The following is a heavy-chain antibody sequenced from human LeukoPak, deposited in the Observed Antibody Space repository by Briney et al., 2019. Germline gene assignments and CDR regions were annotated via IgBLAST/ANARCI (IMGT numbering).Heavy chain of an antibody. V-gene: IGHV1-2*04. CDR2: INPNSGGT. CDR3: AGIRSGIAAF. Sequence: ASVKVSCKASGYTFTGYYMHWVRQAPGQGLEWMGWINPNSGGTNYAQKFQGWVTMTRDTSISTAYVELSSLRSEDTAVYYCAGIRSGIAAFWGQGTLVTVSS. D-gene: IGHD6-13*01. CDR1: GYTFTGYY. J-gene: IGHJ4*02.